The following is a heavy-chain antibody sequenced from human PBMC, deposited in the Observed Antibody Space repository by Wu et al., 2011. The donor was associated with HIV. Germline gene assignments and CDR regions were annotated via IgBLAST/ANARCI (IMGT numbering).Heavy chain of an antibody. Sequence: QVQLVQSGAEVKKPGASVKVSCKASGYTFTDYYIYWVRQAPGQGLEWMGWINPNSGGTEYSQKFQGRVTMTRDTSIGTMYMDLSNLRSDDTALYYCARDHCTSNSCYENHYYGMDVWGQGTTVTVSS. V-gene: IGHV1-2*02. CDR3: ARDHCTSNSCYENHYYGMDV. CDR1: GYTFTDYY. J-gene: IGHJ6*02. CDR2: INPNSGGT. D-gene: IGHD2-2*01.